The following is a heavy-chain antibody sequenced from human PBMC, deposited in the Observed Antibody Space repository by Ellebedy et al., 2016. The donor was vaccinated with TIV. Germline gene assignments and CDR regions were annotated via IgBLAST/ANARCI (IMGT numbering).Heavy chain of an antibody. J-gene: IGHJ4*03. Sequence: MPSETLSLTCSVSGGSISSYYWSWIRQPPGKGLEWIGNIYYSGSTNYNPSLKSRVTISVDTSKNQFSLKLSSVTAADTAVFYCASGFSYGLLDYWGQGTTVTVSS. V-gene: IGHV4-59*01. D-gene: IGHD5-18*01. CDR3: ASGFSYGLLDY. CDR1: GGSISSYY. CDR2: IYYSGST.